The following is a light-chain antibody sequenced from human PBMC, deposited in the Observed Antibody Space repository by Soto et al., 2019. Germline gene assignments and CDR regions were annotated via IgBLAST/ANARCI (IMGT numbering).Light chain of an antibody. Sequence: DIQMTQSPSSLSASVGDRVTITCRASQNISTYLNWYQQKPGKAPKLLIYAASNLQNGVPSRFSGSGPATDFRLSFSSLQPEDFATYSFHQSDSIPFAFGPGTKVYIK. CDR2: AAS. CDR3: HQSDSIPFA. J-gene: IGKJ3*01. V-gene: IGKV1-39*01. CDR1: QNISTY.